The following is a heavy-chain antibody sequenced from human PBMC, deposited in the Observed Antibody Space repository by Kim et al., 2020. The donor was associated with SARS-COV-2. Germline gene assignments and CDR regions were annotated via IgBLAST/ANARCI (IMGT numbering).Heavy chain of an antibody. J-gene: IGHJ6*02. CDR1: GFTFSSYS. CDR3: ASHRYGSGSSLMDV. V-gene: IGHV3-21*01. CDR2: ISSSSSYI. D-gene: IGHD3-10*01. Sequence: GGSLRLSCAASGFTFSSYSMNWVRQAPGKGLEWVSSISSSSSYIYYADSVKGRFTISRDNAKNSLYLQMNSLRAEDTAVYYCASHRYGSGSSLMDVWGQGTTVTVSS.